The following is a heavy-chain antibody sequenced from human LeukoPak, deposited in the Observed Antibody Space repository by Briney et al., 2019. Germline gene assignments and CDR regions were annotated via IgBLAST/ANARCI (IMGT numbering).Heavy chain of an antibody. Sequence: SETLSLTCTVSGGSISSYYWSWIRQPPGKGLEWIGNIYYSGSTNYNPSLKSRVTISVDTSENQFSLKLSSVTAADTAVYYCARDRGDYGDSLFDYWGQGTLVTVSS. CDR2: IYYSGST. CDR3: ARDRGDYGDSLFDY. CDR1: GGSISSYY. D-gene: IGHD4-17*01. V-gene: IGHV4-59*01. J-gene: IGHJ4*02.